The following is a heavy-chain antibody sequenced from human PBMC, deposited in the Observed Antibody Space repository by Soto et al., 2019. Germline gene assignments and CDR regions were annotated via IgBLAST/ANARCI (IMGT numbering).Heavy chain of an antibody. CDR1: GGSISSYY. CDR2: IYYSGST. J-gene: IGHJ4*02. Sequence: SETLSLTCTVSGGSISSYYWSWIRQPPGKGLEWVGYIYYSGSTNYNPSLKSRVTISVDTSKNQFSLKLSSVTAADTAVYYCARGDGDYDFDYWGQGTLVTVSS. V-gene: IGHV4-59*01. CDR3: ARGDGDYDFDY. D-gene: IGHD4-17*01.